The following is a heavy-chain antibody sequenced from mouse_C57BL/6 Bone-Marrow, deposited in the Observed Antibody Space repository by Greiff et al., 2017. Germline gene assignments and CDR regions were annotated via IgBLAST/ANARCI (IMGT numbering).Heavy chain of an antibody. D-gene: IGHD4-1*01. V-gene: IGHV1-64*01. CDR3: ARESLGREWFAY. CDR1: GYTFTSYW. J-gene: IGHJ3*01. CDR2: IHPNSGST. Sequence: QVQLQQPGAELVKPGASVKLSCKASGYTFTSYWMHWVKQRPGQGLEWIGMIHPNSGSTNYNEKFKSKATLTVDKSSSTAYMQLSSLTSEDSAVYYCARESLGREWFAYWGQGTLVTVSA.